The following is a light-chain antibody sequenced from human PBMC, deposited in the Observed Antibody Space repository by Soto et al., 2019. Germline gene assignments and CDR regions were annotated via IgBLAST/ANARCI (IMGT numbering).Light chain of an antibody. V-gene: IGKV3-15*01. CDR1: QNLGTLY. Sequence: EIVLTQSPVTLSLSPGERGTLSFSASQNLGTLYLAWFQQKPGQAPRLLIYGASTRATGIPARFSGSGSGTEFTLTISSLQSEDFAVYYCQQYNNWPGTFGQGTKVDIK. CDR3: QQYNNWPGT. CDR2: GAS. J-gene: IGKJ1*01.